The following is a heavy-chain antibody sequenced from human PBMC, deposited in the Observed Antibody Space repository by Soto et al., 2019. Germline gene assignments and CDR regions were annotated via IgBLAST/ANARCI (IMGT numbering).Heavy chain of an antibody. D-gene: IGHD3-10*01. CDR2: IRQDGGAQ. J-gene: IGHJ4*02. Sequence: EVQLVESGGGLAQPGGSLRLSCVASGFTFTTYWMSWVRQAPGKGLEWVANIRQDGGAQYYGDSVKGRFTISRDNAKNSVYLQMDSLRAEDTAVYYCVRGGHGSGSYLGSYWGQGILVTVSS. CDR1: GFTFTTYW. CDR3: VRGGHGSGSYLGSY. V-gene: IGHV3-7*03.